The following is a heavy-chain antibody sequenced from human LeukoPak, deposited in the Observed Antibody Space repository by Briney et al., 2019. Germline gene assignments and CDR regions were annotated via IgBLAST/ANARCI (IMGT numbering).Heavy chain of an antibody. CDR2: INHSGST. V-gene: IGHV4-34*01. J-gene: IGHJ5*02. CDR1: GGSFSSYY. CDR3: ARRPYGCSGGSCYAGPGFDP. D-gene: IGHD2-15*01. Sequence: SETLSLTCAVYGGSFSSYYWSWIRQPPGKGLEWIAEINHSGSTNYNPSLKSRVTISVDTSKNQFSLKLSSVTAADTAVYYCARRPYGCSGGSCYAGPGFDPWGQGTLVTVSS.